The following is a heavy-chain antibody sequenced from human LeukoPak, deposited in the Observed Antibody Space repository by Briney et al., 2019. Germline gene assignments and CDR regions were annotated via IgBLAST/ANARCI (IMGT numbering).Heavy chain of an antibody. V-gene: IGHV3-9*01. CDR2: ISWNSGSI. CDR3: AKDTRTIPATDFDY. Sequence: GGSLRLSCAASGFTFDDYAMHRVRQAPGKGLEWVSGISWNSGSIGYADSVKGRFTISRDNAKNSLYLQMNSLRAEDTALYYCAKDTRTIPATDFDYWGQGTLVTVSS. CDR1: GFTFDDYA. J-gene: IGHJ4*02. D-gene: IGHD2-2*01.